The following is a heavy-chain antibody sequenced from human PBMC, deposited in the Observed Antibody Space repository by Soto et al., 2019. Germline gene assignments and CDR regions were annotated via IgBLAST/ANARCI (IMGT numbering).Heavy chain of an antibody. J-gene: IGHJ4*02. Sequence: GGSLRLSCAASGFTFSRDGMSWVRQAPGKGLEWVSLITDNGRSTYYADSVKGRFTISRDNTKNTLFLQMNSLRAEDTAVYYCAKERATTTAFDCWGQGALVTVSS. CDR2: ITDNGRST. V-gene: IGHV3-23*01. CDR3: AKERATTTAFDC. CDR1: GFTFSRDG. D-gene: IGHD4-17*01.